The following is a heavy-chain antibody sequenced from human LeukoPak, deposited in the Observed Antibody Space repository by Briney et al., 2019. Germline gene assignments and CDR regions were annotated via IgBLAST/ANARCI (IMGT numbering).Heavy chain of an antibody. D-gene: IGHD4-17*01. CDR3: ARGLTDDYGDLDAFDI. CDR1: GGSISSYY. V-gene: IGHV4-59*08. CDR2: IYYSGST. J-gene: IGHJ3*02. Sequence: PSETLSLTCTVSGGSISSYYWSWIRQPPGKGLEWIGCIYYSGSTNYNPSLKSRVTISVDTSKNQFSLKLSSVTAADTTVYYCARGLTDDYGDLDAFDIWGQGTMVTVSS.